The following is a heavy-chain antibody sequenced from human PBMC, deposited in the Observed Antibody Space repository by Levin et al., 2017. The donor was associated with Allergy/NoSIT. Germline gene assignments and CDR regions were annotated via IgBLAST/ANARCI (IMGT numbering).Heavy chain of an antibody. CDR2: VYPADSDT. CDR3: GKRGVVANGGSHYGYALDV. V-gene: IGHV5-51*01. Sequence: GESLKISCKGSGYSFISYWIAWVRQRPGKGLEWMGSVYPADSDTRYGPAFQGQVTISVDRATNTAYFQWSSLKASDTAMYYCGKRGVVANGGSHYGYALDVWGQGTTVTVSS. J-gene: IGHJ6*02. CDR1: GYSFISYW. D-gene: IGHD2-8*01.